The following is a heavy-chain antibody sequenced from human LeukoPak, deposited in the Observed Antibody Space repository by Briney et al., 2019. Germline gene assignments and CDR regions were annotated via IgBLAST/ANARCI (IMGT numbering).Heavy chain of an antibody. J-gene: IGHJ4*02. CDR2: IYHSGST. D-gene: IGHD3-10*01. V-gene: IGHV4-38-2*01. Sequence: LSETLSLTCAVSGYSISSGYYWGWIRQPPGKGLEWIGSIYHSGSTYYNPSLKSRVTISVDTSKNQFSLKLSSVTAADTAVYYCARHNTMVRGVIPFDYWGQGTLVTVSS. CDR3: ARHNTMVRGVIPFDY. CDR1: GYSISSGYY.